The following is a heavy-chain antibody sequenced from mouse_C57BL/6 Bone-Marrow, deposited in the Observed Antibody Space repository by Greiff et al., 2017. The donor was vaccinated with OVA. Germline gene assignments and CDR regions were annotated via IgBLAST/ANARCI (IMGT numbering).Heavy chain of an antibody. J-gene: IGHJ2*01. V-gene: IGHV5-4*03. CDR3: ARYGNFDY. CDR2: ISDGGSYT. Sequence: EVKLMESGGGLVKPGGSLKLSCAASGFTFSSYAMSWVRQTPEKRLEWVATISDGGSYTYYPDNVKGRFTFSRDNAKNNLYLQMSHLKSEDTAMYYCARYGNFDYWGQGTTLTVSS. CDR1: GFTFSSYA. D-gene: IGHD2-10*02.